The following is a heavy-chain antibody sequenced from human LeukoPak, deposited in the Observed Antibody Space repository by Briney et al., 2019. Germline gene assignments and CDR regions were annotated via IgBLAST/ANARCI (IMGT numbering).Heavy chain of an antibody. CDR3: AKDSGIARGSGSPDY. J-gene: IGHJ4*02. CDR2: ISWDGGST. D-gene: IGHD3-10*01. CDR1: GFTFDDYA. Sequence: PGGSLRLSCAASGFTFDDYAMQWVRQAPGKGLEWVALISWDGGSTYYADSVKGRFTISRDNSKNSLYLQMNSLRAEDTALYYCAKDSGIARGSGSPDYWGQGTLVTVSS. V-gene: IGHV3-43D*03.